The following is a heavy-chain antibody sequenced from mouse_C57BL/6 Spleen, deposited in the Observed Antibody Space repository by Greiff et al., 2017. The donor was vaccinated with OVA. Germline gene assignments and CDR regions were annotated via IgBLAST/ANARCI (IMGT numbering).Heavy chain of an antibody. CDR1: GYTFTSYW. J-gene: IGHJ2*01. CDR3: ARAFHYYGSSCLYFDY. D-gene: IGHD1-1*01. CDR2: IHPNSGST. Sequence: QVKLQQPGAELVKPGASVKLSCKASGYTFTSYWMNWVKQRPGQGLEWIGMIHPNSGSTNNNEKFKSKATLTVDKSSSTAYMQLSSLTSDDSAVYYCARAFHYYGSSCLYFDYWGQGTTLTDSS. V-gene: IGHV1-64*01.